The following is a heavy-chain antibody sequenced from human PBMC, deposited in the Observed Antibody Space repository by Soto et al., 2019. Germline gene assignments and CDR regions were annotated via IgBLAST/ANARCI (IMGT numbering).Heavy chain of an antibody. CDR2: IYYSGST. CDR1: GGSISSGGYY. V-gene: IGHV4-31*03. CDR3: ARDPGRGSPNVWVY. D-gene: IGHD3-10*01. J-gene: IGHJ4*02. Sequence: ASETLSLTCTVSGGSISSGGYYWSWIRQHPGKGLEWIGYIYYSGSTYYNPSLKSRVTISVDTSKNQFSLKLSSVTAADTAVYYCARDPGRGSPNVWVYWGQGTLVTVSS.